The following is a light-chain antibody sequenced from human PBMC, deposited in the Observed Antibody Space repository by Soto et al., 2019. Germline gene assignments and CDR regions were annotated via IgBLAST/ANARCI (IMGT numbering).Light chain of an antibody. V-gene: IGKV1-5*03. CDR3: QQYNSYAWT. CDR2: KAY. CDR1: QSISSW. J-gene: IGKJ1*01. Sequence: DIQMTQSPSTLSASVGDRVTITCRASQSISSWLAWYQQKTGKGPKLLIYKAYSLESRVPSRFSSSGSGTEFTLSISSLQPDDLATYYSQQYNSYAWTFRQGTKVEIK.